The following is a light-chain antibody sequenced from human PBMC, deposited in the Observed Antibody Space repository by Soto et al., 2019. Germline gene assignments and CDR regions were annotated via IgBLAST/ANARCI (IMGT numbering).Light chain of an antibody. V-gene: IGKV3-11*01. CDR3: QQYNRYSWT. Sequence: EIVFTQSPATLSLSPGERATLSCRASQSVSSYLAWYQQKPGQAPRLLIYDASNRATGIPARFSGSGSGTDFTLTISSLEPEDFATYYCQQYNRYSWTFGQGTKVDIK. CDR1: QSVSSY. CDR2: DAS. J-gene: IGKJ1*01.